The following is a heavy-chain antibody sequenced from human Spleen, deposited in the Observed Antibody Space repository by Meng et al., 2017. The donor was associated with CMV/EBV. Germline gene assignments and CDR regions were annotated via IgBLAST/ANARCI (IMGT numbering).Heavy chain of an antibody. CDR3: ARGHGRAARGGNWFDP. Sequence: YGGSFSGYSWSWLRQPPERGLEWIGEINHSGSTNYNPSLKSRVSISVDTSKNQFSLKLSSVTAADTAVYYCARGHGRAARGGNWFDPWGQGTLVTVSS. D-gene: IGHD6-6*01. CDR2: INHSGST. J-gene: IGHJ5*02. CDR1: GGSFSGYS. V-gene: IGHV4-34*01.